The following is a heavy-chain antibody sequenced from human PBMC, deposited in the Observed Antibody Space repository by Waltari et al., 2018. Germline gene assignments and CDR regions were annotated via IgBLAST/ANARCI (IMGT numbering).Heavy chain of an antibody. CDR1: GGSFSGYY. CDR2: IILSGTT. Sequence: QVQLQQWGAGLLKPSETLSLTCAVYGGSFSGYYWSWIRQPPGKGLEWIGEIILSGTTTYIPSLKSRVTISVDTSKNQFSLKLSSVTAADPAVYYCARLSAYCGGDCYKYFDYWGQGTLVTVSS. J-gene: IGHJ4*02. D-gene: IGHD2-21*01. V-gene: IGHV4-34*12. CDR3: ARLSAYCGGDCYKYFDY.